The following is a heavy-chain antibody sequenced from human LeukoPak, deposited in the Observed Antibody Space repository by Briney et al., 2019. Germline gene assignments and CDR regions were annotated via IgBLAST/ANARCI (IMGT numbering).Heavy chain of an antibody. V-gene: IGHV4-4*07. CDR2: THTSGST. CDR1: GGSISNYS. Sequence: PSETLSLTCTVSGGSISNYSWSCIRQPAGKGLEWIGRTHTSGSTNYNPSLKSRVTMSVDTSKNQFSLKLSSVTAADTAAYYCARDWSLDYWGQGTLVTVSS. J-gene: IGHJ4*02. CDR3: ARDWSLDY.